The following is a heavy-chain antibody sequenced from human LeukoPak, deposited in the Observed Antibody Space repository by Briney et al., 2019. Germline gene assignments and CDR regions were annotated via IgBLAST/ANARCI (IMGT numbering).Heavy chain of an antibody. V-gene: IGHV3-53*01. Sequence: PGGSLRLSCAVSGFSVTNNHMSWVRQAPGKGLEWVSVFYVGGATYYADSVKGRLTISRDNSENTLYLQMKSLRAEDTAVYYCARGDGYNFFDYWGQGTLVTVSS. J-gene: IGHJ4*02. D-gene: IGHD5-24*01. CDR2: FYVGGAT. CDR3: ARGDGYNFFDY. CDR1: GFSVTNNH.